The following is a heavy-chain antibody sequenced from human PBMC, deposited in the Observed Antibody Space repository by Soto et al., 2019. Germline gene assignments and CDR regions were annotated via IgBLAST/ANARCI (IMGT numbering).Heavy chain of an antibody. CDR2: IYWDDDK. V-gene: IGHV2-5*02. J-gene: IGHJ4*02. D-gene: IGHD3-16*02. CDR1: GFSLSTSGVG. Sequence: QITLKESGPTLVKPTQTLTLTCTFSGFSLSTSGVGVGWIRQPPGKALEWLALIYWDDDKRYSPSLKSRLTITNDTSKNQGVLTMTNMDPVDTATYYCAGWVITFGVVIFSSAVANYWGQGTLVTVSS. CDR3: AGWVITFGVVIFSSAVANY.